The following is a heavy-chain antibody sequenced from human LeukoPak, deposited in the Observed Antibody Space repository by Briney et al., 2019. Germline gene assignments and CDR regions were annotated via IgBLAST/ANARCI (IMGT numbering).Heavy chain of an antibody. D-gene: IGHD4-17*01. Sequence: ASVTVSCKASGYTFTSYAMHWVRQAPGQRLEWMGWINAGNGNTKYSQKFQGRVTITRDASASTAYMELSSLRSEDTAVYYCARLSVTTRFDYWGQGTLVTVSS. V-gene: IGHV1-3*01. CDR2: INAGNGNT. CDR3: ARLSVTTRFDY. CDR1: GYTFTSYA. J-gene: IGHJ4*02.